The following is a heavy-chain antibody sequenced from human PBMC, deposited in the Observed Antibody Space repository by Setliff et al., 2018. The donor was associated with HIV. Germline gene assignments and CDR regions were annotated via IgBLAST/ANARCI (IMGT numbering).Heavy chain of an antibody. V-gene: IGHV1-69*10. CDR3: ARGADYYDSSGYPGY. CDR1: GGTFSSYA. J-gene: IGHJ4*02. Sequence: GASVKVSCKASGGTFSSYAISWVRQAPGQGLEWMGGIIPILGIANYAQKFQGRVTITTDESTSTAYMELSSLRSEDTAVYYCARGADYYDSSGYPGYWGQGTLVTVSS. CDR2: IIPILGIA. D-gene: IGHD3-22*01.